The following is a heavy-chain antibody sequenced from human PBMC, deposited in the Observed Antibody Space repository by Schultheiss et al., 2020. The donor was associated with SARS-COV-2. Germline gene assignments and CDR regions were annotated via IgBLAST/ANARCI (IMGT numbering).Heavy chain of an antibody. CDR2: ISCSGGDT. CDR1: GFRFSDYA. CDR3: TTGSHNWGFSYYYGMDV. J-gene: IGHJ6*02. D-gene: IGHD7-27*01. Sequence: GGSLRLSCAASGFRFSDYAMNWIRQAPGKGLEWVSVISCSGGDTYYTGSVKGRFTISRETAKNSLYLQMNSLRAEDTAVYYCTTGSHNWGFSYYYGMDVWGQGTTVTVSS. V-gene: IGHV3-23*01.